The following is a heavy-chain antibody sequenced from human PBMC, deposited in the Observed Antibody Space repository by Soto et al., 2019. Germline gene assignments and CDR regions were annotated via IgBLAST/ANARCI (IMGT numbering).Heavy chain of an antibody. CDR1: GYSFTSYW. V-gene: IGHV5-10-1*01. CDR3: AANTGYYDDYYYYGMDV. D-gene: IGHD3-22*01. J-gene: IGHJ6*02. Sequence: GESLKISCKGSGYSFTSYWISWVRQMPGKGLEWMGRIDPSDSYTNYSPSFQGHVTISADKSISTAYLQWSSLKASDTAMYYCAANTGYYDDYYYYGMDVWAQRTTVTVSS. CDR2: IDPSDSYT.